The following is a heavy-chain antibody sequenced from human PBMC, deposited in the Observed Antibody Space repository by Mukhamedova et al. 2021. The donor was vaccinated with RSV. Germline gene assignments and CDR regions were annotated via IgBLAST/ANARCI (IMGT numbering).Heavy chain of an antibody. CDR2: VDPSDSYT. J-gene: IGHJ6*02. Sequence: EWMGRVDPSDSYTNYSPSFQGHVTISTDKSISTAYLQWISLKASDTAMYYFARQLGDVWGQGSTVTVSS. CDR3: ARQLGDV. D-gene: IGHD1-1*01. V-gene: IGHV5-10-1*01.